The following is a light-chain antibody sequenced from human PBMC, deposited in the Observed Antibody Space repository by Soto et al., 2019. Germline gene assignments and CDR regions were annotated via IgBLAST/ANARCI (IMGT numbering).Light chain of an antibody. J-gene: IGKJ4*02. CDR2: AAS. CDR1: QDISSH. V-gene: IGKV1-9*01. CDR3: QQFHTYPRT. Sequence: DIQLTQSPSFLSASVGDRVTITCRASQDISSHLAWYQQKPGKAPNLLIYAASNLQGGVPSRFGGSGSGTEFTPTISSLQSEDLAAYYCQQFHTYPRTFGKGTEVEI.